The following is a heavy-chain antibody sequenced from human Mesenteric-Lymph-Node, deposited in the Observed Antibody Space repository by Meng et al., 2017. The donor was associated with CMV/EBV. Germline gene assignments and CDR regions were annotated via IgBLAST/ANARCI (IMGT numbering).Heavy chain of an antibody. J-gene: IGHJ4*02. CDR1: GFTFSDYF. CDR2: IKRDGSEK. D-gene: IGHD2-2*01. Sequence: GGSLRLSCAASGFTFSDYFMSWVRQAPGKGLEWVANIKRDGSEKYYVDSVKGRFTISRDNAKNSLFLQMNSLRAEDTAVYYCARLKDLCSSTSCYLFDSWGQGTLVTVSS. V-gene: IGHV3-7*03. CDR3: ARLKDLCSSTSCYLFDS.